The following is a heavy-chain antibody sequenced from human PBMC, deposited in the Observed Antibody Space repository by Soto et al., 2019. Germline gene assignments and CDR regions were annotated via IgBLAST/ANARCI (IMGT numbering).Heavy chain of an antibody. D-gene: IGHD6-6*01. V-gene: IGHV3-30*18. CDR1: GFTFSSYG. J-gene: IGHJ6*02. Sequence: QVQLVESGGGVVQPGRSLRLSCAASGFTFSSYGMHWVRQAPGKGLEWVAVISYDGSKKYYADSVKGRFTISRDNSKNPLYLQMNSLRAEDTAGYYCAKYPGVIAARRGGMDVWGQGTTVTVSS. CDR2: ISYDGSKK. CDR3: AKYPGVIAARRGGMDV.